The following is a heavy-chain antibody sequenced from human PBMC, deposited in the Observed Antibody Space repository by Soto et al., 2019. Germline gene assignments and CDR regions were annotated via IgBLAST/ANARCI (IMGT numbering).Heavy chain of an antibody. V-gene: IGHV4-4*02. D-gene: IGHD3-10*01. CDR3: ARLVYDTRLNYMYFAF. J-gene: IGHJ4*02. CDR2: IFHDGTA. CDR1: GVSISSGNW. Sequence: SETLSLTCAVSGVSISSGNWWTWVRQSPQRGLEYIGEIFHDGTANYYPSFERRVAISVDTSKNQFSLKLTSVTAADTAIYFCARLVYDTRLNYMYFAFWGQGTLVIVSA.